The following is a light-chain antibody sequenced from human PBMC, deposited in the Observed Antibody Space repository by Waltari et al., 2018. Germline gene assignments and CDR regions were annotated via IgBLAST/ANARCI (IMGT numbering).Light chain of an antibody. J-gene: IGKJ4*01. CDR1: QVISND. CDR3: QHYHTLPLT. V-gene: IGKV1-27*01. Sequence: DIQMTQSPSSLSASVGDRVTITCRASQVISNDLAWYQQRPGEIPKLLIYEASSLQSVIPSRFSGSGSGTDFTLTISSLQSDDFASYYCQHYHTLPLTFGGGTKVEIK. CDR2: EAS.